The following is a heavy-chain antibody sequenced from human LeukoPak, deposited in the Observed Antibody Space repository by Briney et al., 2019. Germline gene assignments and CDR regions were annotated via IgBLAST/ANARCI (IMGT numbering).Heavy chain of an antibody. Sequence: ASVKVSCKASGYTFTGYYMHWVRQAPGQGLEWIGWINPNSGGTNYAQKFQGRVTMTRDTSISTAYMELSRLRSDDTAVYYCARALRWGSYDAFDIWGQGTMVTVSS. D-gene: IGHD4-23*01. V-gene: IGHV1-2*02. CDR2: INPNSGGT. CDR3: ARALRWGSYDAFDI. J-gene: IGHJ3*02. CDR1: GYTFTGYY.